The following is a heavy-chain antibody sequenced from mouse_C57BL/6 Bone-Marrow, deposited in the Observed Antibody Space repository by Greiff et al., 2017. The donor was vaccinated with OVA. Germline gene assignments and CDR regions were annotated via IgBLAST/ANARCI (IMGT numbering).Heavy chain of an antibody. Sequence: QVQLQQPGAELVMPGASVKLSCKASGYTLTSYGISWVKQRTGQGLEWIGEIYPRSGNTYYNEKFKGKATLTADKSSSTAYMELRSLTSEDSAVYFCALTQYFDVWGTGTTVTVSS. CDR1: GYTLTSYG. J-gene: IGHJ1*03. D-gene: IGHD4-1*01. CDR3: ALTQYFDV. V-gene: IGHV1-81*01. CDR2: IYPRSGNT.